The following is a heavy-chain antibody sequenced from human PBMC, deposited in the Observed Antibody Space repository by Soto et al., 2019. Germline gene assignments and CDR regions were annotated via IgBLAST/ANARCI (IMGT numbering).Heavy chain of an antibody. D-gene: IGHD2-15*01. CDR3: AGFVVPASRNSDFDY. Sequence: SETLSLTCTVSGISVSTSDYYWGWVRQPPGKGLDWIGNIYYSGSTFYNPSLRSRVTLSVDTSKNQFSLRLNSVTVADTAVYFCAGFVVPASRNSDFDYWGQGTLVTV. V-gene: IGHV4-39*01. CDR1: GISVSTSDYY. CDR2: IYYSGST. J-gene: IGHJ4*02.